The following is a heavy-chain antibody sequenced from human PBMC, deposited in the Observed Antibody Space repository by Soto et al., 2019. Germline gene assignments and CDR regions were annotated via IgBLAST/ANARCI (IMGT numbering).Heavy chain of an antibody. CDR3: MRRLFDSGCPDFDGMDV. CDR2: IKQDGSEE. Sequence: DVQLAESGGGLVQPGGSLRLSCVASGQTFNRYWMSWVRQAPGKGLEWVANIKQDGSEEYYVDSVKGRFTISRENAKKSLYLQMNRLRAEATAMSSCMRRLFDSGCPDFDGMDVWGPGKRVIVSS. J-gene: IGHJ6*02. D-gene: IGHD3-10*02. V-gene: IGHV3-7*03. CDR1: GQTFNRYW.